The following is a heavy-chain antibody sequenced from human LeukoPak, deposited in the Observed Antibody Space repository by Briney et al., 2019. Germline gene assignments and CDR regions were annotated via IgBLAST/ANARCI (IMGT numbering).Heavy chain of an antibody. V-gene: IGHV4-61*02. D-gene: IGHD6-19*01. CDR2: IYIGGST. CDR1: GGSISSGIYY. CDR3: AREQWLPYFDY. Sequence: SETLSLTCTVSGGSISSGIYYWSWIRQPAGKGLEWIGRIYIGGSTNYNPSLKSRVIISKDTSKNQFSLKLSSVTAADTAVYYCAREQWLPYFDYWGQGTLVTVSS. J-gene: IGHJ4*02.